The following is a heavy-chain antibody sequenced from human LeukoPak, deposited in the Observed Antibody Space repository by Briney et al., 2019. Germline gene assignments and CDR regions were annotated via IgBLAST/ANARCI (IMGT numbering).Heavy chain of an antibody. CDR1: GGTFSSYA. J-gene: IGHJ6*02. Sequence: GASVKVSCKASGGTFSSYAISWVRQAPGQGLEWMGRIIPILGIANYAQKFQGRVTMTRNTSISTAYMELSSLRSEDTAVYYCARGPRYSSSWYHYYGMDVWGQGTTVTVSS. V-gene: IGHV1-69*04. CDR2: IIPILGIA. CDR3: ARGPRYSSSWYHYYGMDV. D-gene: IGHD6-13*01.